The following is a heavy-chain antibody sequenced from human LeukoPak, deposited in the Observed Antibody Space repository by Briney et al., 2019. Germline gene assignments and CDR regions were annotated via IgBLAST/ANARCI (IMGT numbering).Heavy chain of an antibody. CDR1: GYTLTELS. CDR2: FDPEDGET. J-gene: IGHJ4*02. CDR3: ARIDRRRSLDDY. Sequence: ASVKVSCKVSGYTLTELSMHWVRQAPGKGLEWMGGFDPEDGETIYAQKFQGRVTMTEDTSTDTAYMELSSLRSEDTAVYYCARIDRRRSLDDYWGQGTLVTVSS. D-gene: IGHD2-15*01. V-gene: IGHV1-24*01.